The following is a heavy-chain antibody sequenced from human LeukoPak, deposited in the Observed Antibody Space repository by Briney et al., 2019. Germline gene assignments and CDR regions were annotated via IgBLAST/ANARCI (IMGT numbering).Heavy chain of an antibody. Sequence: SETLSLTCTVSVDSISKYFWSWIRQPPGKGLEWIGHISDRGSTNYNPSLESRVTISVDTSKNKFSVMLRSVTAADTAIYYCARLYSGYDSLDFDYWGQGTLVTVSS. J-gene: IGHJ4*02. V-gene: IGHV4-59*08. CDR1: VDSISKYF. D-gene: IGHD5-12*01. CDR3: ARLYSGYDSLDFDY. CDR2: ISDRGST.